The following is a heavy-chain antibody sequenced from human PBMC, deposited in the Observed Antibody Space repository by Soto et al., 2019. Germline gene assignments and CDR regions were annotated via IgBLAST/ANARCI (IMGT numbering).Heavy chain of an antibody. J-gene: IGHJ6*03. CDR1: GGSISSYY. V-gene: IGHV4-59*01. CDR2: IYYSGST. CDR3: ARDQTYYYGSGSYPPYYYYYMDV. D-gene: IGHD3-10*01. Sequence: SETLSLTCTVSGGSISSYYWSWIRQPPGKGLEWIGYIYYSGSTNYNPSLKSRVTISVDTSKNQFSLKLSSVTAADTAVYYCARDQTYYYGSGSYPPYYYYYMDVWGKGTTVTVSS.